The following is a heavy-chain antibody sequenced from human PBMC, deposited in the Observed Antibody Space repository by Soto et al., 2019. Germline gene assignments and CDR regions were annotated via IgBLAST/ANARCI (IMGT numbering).Heavy chain of an antibody. D-gene: IGHD3-22*01. CDR1: GGSFSGYY. CDR2: INHSGST. V-gene: IGHV4-34*01. J-gene: IGHJ3*02. Sequence: SETLSLTCAVYGGSFSGYYLSWIRQPPGKGLEWIGEINHSGSTNYNPPLKSRVTISVDTSKNQFSLKLSSVTAADTAVYYCARGHNYYDSSGYYYGAFDIWGQGTMVTVS. CDR3: ARGHNYYDSSGYYYGAFDI.